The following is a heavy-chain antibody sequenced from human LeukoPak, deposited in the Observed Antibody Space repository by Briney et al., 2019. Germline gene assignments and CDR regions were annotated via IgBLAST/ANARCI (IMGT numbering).Heavy chain of an antibody. Sequence: GGSLRLSCAASGFTVSSNYMSWVRQAPGKGLEWVSAISSSGGSTYYADSVKGRFTISRDNSKNTLYLQMNSLRAEDTAFYYCARDSGFSGTQRGKYWGQGTLVTVSS. J-gene: IGHJ4*02. CDR2: ISSSGGST. CDR3: ARDSGFSGTQRGKY. D-gene: IGHD3/OR15-3a*01. V-gene: IGHV3-23*01. CDR1: GFTVSSNY.